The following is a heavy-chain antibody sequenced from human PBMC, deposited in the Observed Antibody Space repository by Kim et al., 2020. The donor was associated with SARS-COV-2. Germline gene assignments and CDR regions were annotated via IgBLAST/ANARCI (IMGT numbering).Heavy chain of an antibody. D-gene: IGHD6-13*01. CDR2: INHSGST. CDR1: GGSFSGYY. V-gene: IGHV4-34*01. Sequence: SETLSLTCAVYGGSFSGYYWSWIRQPPGKGLEWIGEINHSGSTNYNPSLKSRVTISVDTSKNQFSLKLSSVTAADTAVYYCARGGHSSSWAFYYYGMDVWGQGTTVTVSS. J-gene: IGHJ6*02. CDR3: ARGGHSSSWAFYYYGMDV.